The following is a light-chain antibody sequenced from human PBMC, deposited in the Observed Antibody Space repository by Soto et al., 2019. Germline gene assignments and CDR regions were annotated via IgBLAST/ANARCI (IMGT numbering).Light chain of an antibody. CDR1: QSISRS. J-gene: IGKJ4*01. V-gene: IGKV3-20*01. CDR2: DAS. CDR3: QQFSSYPLT. Sequence: EVVLTQSPAILSVSPGERATLSVMASQSISRSLAWYQQKPGQAPRLLIYDASSRATGIPDRFSGGGSGTDFTLTISRLEPEDFAVYYCQQFSSYPLTFGGGTKVDIK.